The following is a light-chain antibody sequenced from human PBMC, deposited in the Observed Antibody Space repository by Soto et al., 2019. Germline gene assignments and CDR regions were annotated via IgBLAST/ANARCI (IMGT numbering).Light chain of an antibody. J-gene: IGLJ1*01. CDR3: SSHGGANNFYL. Sequence: QSALAQPPSASGSPGQSVAISCTGTSSDIGAYNYVSWYQQHPGKVPKLIIYEVTNRPSGVPDRFSASKSGNTASLTVSGLQAEDEADYYCSSHGGANNFYLLRSGTKVSV. CDR1: SSDIGAYNY. CDR2: EVT. V-gene: IGLV2-8*01.